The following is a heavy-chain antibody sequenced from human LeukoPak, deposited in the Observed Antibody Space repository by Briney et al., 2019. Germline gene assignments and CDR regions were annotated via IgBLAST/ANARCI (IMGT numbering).Heavy chain of an antibody. CDR2: IYHSGST. Sequence: SGTLSLTCAVSGGSISSSNWWSWVRQPPGKLLEWIGEIYHSGSTNYNPSLKSRVTISVDTSKNQFSLKLSSVTAADTAVYYCARGYSSGWYPVYYYGMDVWGQGTTVTVSS. J-gene: IGHJ6*02. V-gene: IGHV4-4*02. D-gene: IGHD6-19*01. CDR3: ARGYSSGWYPVYYYGMDV. CDR1: GGSISSSNW.